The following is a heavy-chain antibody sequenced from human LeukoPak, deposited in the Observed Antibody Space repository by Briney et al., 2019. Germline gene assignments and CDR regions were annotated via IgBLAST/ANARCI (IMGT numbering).Heavy chain of an antibody. CDR1: GGSISSYY. J-gene: IGHJ4*02. CDR3: ARVDRPYSSSWYFDY. D-gene: IGHD6-13*01. CDR2: IYYGGST. Sequence: PSETLSLTCTVSGGSISSYYWSWIRQPPGKGLEWIGYIYYGGSTNYNPSLKSRVTISVDTSKNQFSLKLSSVTAADTAVYYCARVDRPYSSSWYFDYWGQGTLVTVSS. V-gene: IGHV4-59*01.